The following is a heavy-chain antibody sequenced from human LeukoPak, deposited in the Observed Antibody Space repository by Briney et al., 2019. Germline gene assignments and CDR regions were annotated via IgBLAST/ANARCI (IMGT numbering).Heavy chain of an antibody. CDR3: ARHSIAAAGYYY. CDR1: GGSINSNY. J-gene: IGHJ4*02. Sequence: SETLSLTCTVSGGSINSNYWSWIRQPPGKGLEWIGSIYYSGSTYYNPSLKSRVTISVDTSKNQFSLKLSSVTAADTAVYYCARHSIAAAGYYYWGQGTLVTVSS. V-gene: IGHV4-59*05. D-gene: IGHD6-13*01. CDR2: IYYSGST.